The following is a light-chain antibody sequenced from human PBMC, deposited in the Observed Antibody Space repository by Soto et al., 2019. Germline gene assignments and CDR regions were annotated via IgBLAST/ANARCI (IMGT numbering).Light chain of an antibody. Sequence: EIVMTQSPATLSVSPGERATLSCRASQSVSSNLAWYQQKPGQAPRLLIYGASTRATGIPARFSGSGSGTEFTRTISSLKSEDFVVYYCQQYNNLPPWTCGHGTKVDIK. CDR3: QQYNNLPPWT. CDR1: QSVSSN. CDR2: GAS. J-gene: IGKJ1*01. V-gene: IGKV3-15*01.